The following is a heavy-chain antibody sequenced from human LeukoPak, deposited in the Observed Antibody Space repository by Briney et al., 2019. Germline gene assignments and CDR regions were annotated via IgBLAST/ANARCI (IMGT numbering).Heavy chain of an antibody. Sequence: GGSLRLSCAASGFTFSDHYMDWVRQAPGKGLEWVGRTRNKANSYTTEYAASVKGRFTISRDDSKNSLYLQMNSLKTEDTAVYYCARASSSWPYYYYGMDVRGQGTTVTVSS. V-gene: IGHV3-72*01. CDR2: TRNKANSYTT. CDR3: ARASSSWPYYYYGMDV. CDR1: GFTFSDHY. J-gene: IGHJ6*02. D-gene: IGHD6-13*01.